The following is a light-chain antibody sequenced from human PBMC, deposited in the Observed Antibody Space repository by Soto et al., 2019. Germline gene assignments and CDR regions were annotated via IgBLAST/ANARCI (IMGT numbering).Light chain of an antibody. J-gene: IGKJ3*01. Sequence: DIQMTQSPSSLSASVGDRVTITCRASQSISNYLNWYQQKPGKAPKLLIYAASSLQSGVPSRFSGSGSGTDFTLTISGLQPEDLATYYCQQSYRTPFIFGPGTKVNI. CDR2: AAS. CDR1: QSISNY. CDR3: QQSYRTPFI. V-gene: IGKV1-39*01.